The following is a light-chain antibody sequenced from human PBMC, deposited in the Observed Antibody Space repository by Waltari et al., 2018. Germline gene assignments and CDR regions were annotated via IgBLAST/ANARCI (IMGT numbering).Light chain of an antibody. Sequence: QSVLTQPPSASGTPGPGAPIPCSGSRSNIGTNTVNWYQPLPGTAPKLLIYSNNQRPSGVPDRFSGSKSGTSASLAVSGLQSEDEGDYYCATWDDSLNGVVFGGGTKLTVL. CDR2: SNN. CDR3: ATWDDSLNGVV. J-gene: IGLJ2*01. V-gene: IGLV1-44*01. CDR1: RSNIGTNT.